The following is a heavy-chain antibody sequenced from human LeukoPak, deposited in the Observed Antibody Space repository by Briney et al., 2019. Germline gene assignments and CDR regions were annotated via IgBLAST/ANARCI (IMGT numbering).Heavy chain of an antibody. Sequence: PGGSLRLSCAASGFTFSSYAMSWVRQAPGKGLEWVSAISGSGGSTYYADSVKGRFTISRDNSKNTLYLQMNSLRAEDTAVYYCAKDLTTIYGGNSWFPMDVWGKGTTVTVSS. CDR1: GFTFSSYA. D-gene: IGHD4-23*01. CDR3: AKDLTTIYGGNSWFPMDV. V-gene: IGHV3-23*01. CDR2: ISGSGGST. J-gene: IGHJ6*03.